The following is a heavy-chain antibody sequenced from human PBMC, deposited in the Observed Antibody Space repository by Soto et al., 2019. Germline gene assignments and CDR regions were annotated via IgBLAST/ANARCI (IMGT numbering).Heavy chain of an antibody. Sequence: QVQLVQSGAEVKKPGASVKVSCKASGYTFTGYYMHWVRQAPGQGLEWMGWINPNSGGTNYAQKFQGRVTMTRDTSISTAYMELSRLRSDDTAVYYCARQDGWWERLAGGELEQNNWFDPWGQGTLVTVSS. CDR1: GYTFTGYY. CDR3: ARQDGWWERLAGGELEQNNWFDP. V-gene: IGHV1-2*02. J-gene: IGHJ5*02. CDR2: INPNSGGT. D-gene: IGHD1-26*01.